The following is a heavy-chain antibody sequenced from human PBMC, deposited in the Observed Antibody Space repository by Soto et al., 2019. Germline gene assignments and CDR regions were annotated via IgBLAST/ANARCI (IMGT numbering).Heavy chain of an antibody. V-gene: IGHV1-8*01. CDR3: ARGAEDILTGCGALDI. Sequence: ASVKVSCKDSGDPFTSYGINCERPATGQGLEWMGWMNPNSGNTVYAQKFPVRVTMTRNTSKSTACMELSSLRSEDTAVYHCARGAEDILTGCGALDIGCQGTIVTVS. CDR1: GDPFTSYG. J-gene: IGHJ3*02. D-gene: IGHD3-9*01. CDR2: MNPNSGNT.